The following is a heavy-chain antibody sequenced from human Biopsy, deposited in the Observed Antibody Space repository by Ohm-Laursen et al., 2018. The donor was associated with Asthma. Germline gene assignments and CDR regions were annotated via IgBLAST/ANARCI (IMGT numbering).Heavy chain of an antibody. V-gene: IGHV1-46*01. CDR3: ALSQFDY. CDR1: GYTFTSYY. J-gene: IGHJ4*02. Sequence: ASVKVSCKASGYTFTSYYIHWVRQAPGQGLEWVGIINPPTGDTSYAQKFLGRVTVTRDTPTSTVYMELSSLRSEDTAVYYCALSQFDYWGQGTLLTVSS. CDR2: INPPTGDT.